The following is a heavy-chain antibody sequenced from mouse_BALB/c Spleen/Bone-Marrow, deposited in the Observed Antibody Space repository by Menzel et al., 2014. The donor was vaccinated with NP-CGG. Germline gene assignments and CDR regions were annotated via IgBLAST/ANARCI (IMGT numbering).Heavy chain of an antibody. D-gene: IGHD1-2*01. CDR3: ARGITTATFAY. J-gene: IGHJ3*01. CDR1: GYTFTDYY. Sequence: QVQLQQSGPELVKPGASVKISCKASGYTFTDYYINWVKQKPGQGLERIGWIYPRNNNTKYNERFKDKATLTVDTPSSTAYMQLSSLTSEDTAVYFCARGITTATFAYWGQGALVTVSA. V-gene: IGHV1-84*02. CDR2: IYPRNNNT.